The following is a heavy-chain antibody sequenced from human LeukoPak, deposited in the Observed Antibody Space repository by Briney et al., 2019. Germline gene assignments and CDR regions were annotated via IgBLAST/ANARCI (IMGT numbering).Heavy chain of an antibody. CDR3: ARYDYGDYVVDY. D-gene: IGHD4-17*01. V-gene: IGHV3-21*01. Sequence: GGSLRLSCAASGFTFSSYSMNWVRQAPGKGLEWVSSISSGSGYIYYADSVKGRFTISRDNAKNSLYLQMNSLRAEDTAVYYCARYDYGDYVVDYWGQGTLVTVSS. J-gene: IGHJ4*02. CDR2: ISSGSGYI. CDR1: GFTFSSYS.